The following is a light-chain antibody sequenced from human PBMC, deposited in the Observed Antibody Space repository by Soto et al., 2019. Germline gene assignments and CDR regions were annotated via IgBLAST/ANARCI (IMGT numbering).Light chain of an antibody. V-gene: IGLV1-47*01. J-gene: IGLJ7*01. CDR3: AAWDDNLSGQA. CDR1: RSNIGSNY. CDR2: RNN. Sequence: QSVLTQPPSASGTPGQRVTISCSGSRSNIGSNYVYWYQQFPGTAPKLLIYRNNQRPSGVPDRFSGSKSGTSASLAISGLRSDDEADYYCAAWDDNLSGQAFGGGTQLTVL.